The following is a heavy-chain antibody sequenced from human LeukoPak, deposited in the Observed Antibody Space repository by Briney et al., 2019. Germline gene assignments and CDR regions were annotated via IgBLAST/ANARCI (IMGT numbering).Heavy chain of an antibody. CDR2: IYSGGST. J-gene: IGHJ4*02. Sequence: GGSLRLSCAASGFTFSSYNMNWVRQAPGKGLEWVSIIYSGGSTFYADSVKGRFTISRDNSKNTLYLQMNSLRAEDTAVYYCARVQLWQTNGFDYWGQGTLVTVSS. CDR1: GFTFSSYN. V-gene: IGHV3-66*01. CDR3: ARVQLWQTNGFDY. D-gene: IGHD5-18*01.